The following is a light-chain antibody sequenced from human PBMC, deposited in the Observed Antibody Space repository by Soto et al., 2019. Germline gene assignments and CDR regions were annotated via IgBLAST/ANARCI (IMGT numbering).Light chain of an antibody. Sequence: QSALTQPPSASGSPGQSVTISCTGTSRDVGGYNHVSWYQQHPGKAPKLMIYEVYKRPSGVPDRFSGSKSGNRASLTVSGLQAEDEAAYYCSSYAGDNIGVFGGGTKLTVL. V-gene: IGLV2-8*01. CDR2: EVY. J-gene: IGLJ2*01. CDR3: SSYAGDNIGV. CDR1: SRDVGGYNH.